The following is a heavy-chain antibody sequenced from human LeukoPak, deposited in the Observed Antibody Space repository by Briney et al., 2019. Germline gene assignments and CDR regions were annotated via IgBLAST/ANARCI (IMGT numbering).Heavy chain of an antibody. Sequence: GASVKVSCKASGYTFTSYAMHWVRQAPGQRLEWMGWINAGNGNTKYSQKFQGRVTITRDTSASTAYMELSSLRSEDTAVYYCARGMEMVRGVPKGYYGMDVWGQGTTVTVSS. CDR1: GYTFTSYA. CDR3: ARGMEMVRGVPKGYYGMDV. D-gene: IGHD3-10*01. CDR2: INAGNGNT. V-gene: IGHV1-3*01. J-gene: IGHJ6*02.